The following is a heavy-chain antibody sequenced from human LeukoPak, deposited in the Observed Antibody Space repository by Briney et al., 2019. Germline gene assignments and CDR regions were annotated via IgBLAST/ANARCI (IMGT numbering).Heavy chain of an antibody. Sequence: PGGSLRLSCAASVFTFSNMMNWVRQAPGKGLEWVSSINSGSTYTYYTESVKGRFTVSRDNAKNSLFLQMNSLRAEDTAIYYCARSLTTLTYEGYWGQGTLVTVSS. V-gene: IGHV3-21*01. CDR3: ARSLTTLTYEGY. J-gene: IGHJ4*02. CDR1: VFTFSNM. D-gene: IGHD1-1*01. CDR2: INSGSTYT.